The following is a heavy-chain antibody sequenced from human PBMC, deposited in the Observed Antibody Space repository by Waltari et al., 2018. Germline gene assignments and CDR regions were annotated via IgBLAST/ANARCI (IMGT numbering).Heavy chain of an antibody. V-gene: IGHV3-15*01. J-gene: IGHJ4*02. CDR2: IKSKTDGGTT. CDR1: GFTFSNAW. CDR3: ARARIDSGDYGWNY. D-gene: IGHD4-17*01. Sequence: EVQLVESGGGLVKPGGSLRLSCAASGFTFSNAWMSWVRQAPGKGLEWVGRIKSKTDGGTTDYAAPVKGRFTISRDDSKNTLYLQMNSLRAEDTAVYYCARARIDSGDYGWNYWGQGTLVTVSS.